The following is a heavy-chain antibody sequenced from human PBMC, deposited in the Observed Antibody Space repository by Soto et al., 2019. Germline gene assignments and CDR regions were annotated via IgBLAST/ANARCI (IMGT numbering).Heavy chain of an antibody. CDR2: IYHSGST. V-gene: IGHV4-30-2*01. Sequence: QLQLQESGSGLVKPSQTLSLTCAVSGGSISSGGYSWSWIRQPPGKGLEWIGYIYHSGSTYYNPSLKSRVTISVDRSKNQFSLKLSSVTAADTAVYYCARGEIYAFWSGYSTGWFDPWGQGTLVTVSS. CDR1: GGSISSGGYS. J-gene: IGHJ5*02. CDR3: ARGEIYAFWSGYSTGWFDP. D-gene: IGHD3-3*01.